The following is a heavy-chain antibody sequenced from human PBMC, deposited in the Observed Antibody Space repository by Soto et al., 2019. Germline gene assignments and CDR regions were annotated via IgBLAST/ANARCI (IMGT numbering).Heavy chain of an antibody. J-gene: IGHJ4*02. CDR3: AKVKMTYAIRGLYFDL. CDR2: ISYDGSNA. CDR1: GFTFSSFS. Sequence: LRLSCSASGFTFSSFSMHWVRQAPGKGLEWVALISYDGSNAYYGDSVKGRFTISRDNSKNTLYLQMNTLRAEDSAVYYCAKVKMTYAIRGLYFDLWGQGTLVTVSS. D-gene: IGHD2-21*01. V-gene: IGHV3-30*19.